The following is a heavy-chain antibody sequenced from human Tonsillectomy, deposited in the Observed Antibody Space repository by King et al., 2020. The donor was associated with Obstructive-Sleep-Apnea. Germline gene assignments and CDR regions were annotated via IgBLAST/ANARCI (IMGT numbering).Heavy chain of an antibody. Sequence: EQLVQSGGGVVQPGRSLRLSCAASGFTFSSYGMHWVRQAPGKGLEWVAVISYDGSNKYYADSVKGRFTISRDNSKNTLYLQMNSLRAEDTAVYYCAKERTVARSRAFDIWGQGTMVTVSS. V-gene: IGHV3-30*18. CDR1: GFTFSSYG. D-gene: IGHD5-12*01. CDR3: AKERTVARSRAFDI. CDR2: ISYDGSNK. J-gene: IGHJ3*02.